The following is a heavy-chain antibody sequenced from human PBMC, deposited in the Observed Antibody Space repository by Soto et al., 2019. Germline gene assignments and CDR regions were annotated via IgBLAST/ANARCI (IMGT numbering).Heavy chain of an antibody. D-gene: IGHD3-10*01. CDR3: VRMVRGVMYFDY. V-gene: IGHV4-39*07. CDR2: VYYSGTT. CDR1: GGSISSSSYY. J-gene: IGHJ4*02. Sequence: PSETLSLTCTVSGGSISSSSYYWAWVRQPPGKGLEWIGSVYYSGTTYYNPSLKSRVTISLDMSKNQISLKLSSVTAADTAVYHCVRMVRGVMYFDYWGQGTLVTVSS.